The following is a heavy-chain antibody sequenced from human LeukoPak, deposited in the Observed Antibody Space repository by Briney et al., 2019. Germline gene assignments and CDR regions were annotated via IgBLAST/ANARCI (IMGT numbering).Heavy chain of an antibody. CDR1: GFTFSSYE. CDR2: ISSSGSTI. Sequence: GGSLRLSCAASGFTFSSYEMNWLRQAPGKGLELVSYISSSGSTIYYADSVKGRFTISRDNAKNSLYLQMNSLRAEDTAVYYCARGIWWELPYFDYWGQGTLVTVSS. D-gene: IGHD1-26*01. V-gene: IGHV3-48*03. CDR3: ARGIWWELPYFDY. J-gene: IGHJ4*02.